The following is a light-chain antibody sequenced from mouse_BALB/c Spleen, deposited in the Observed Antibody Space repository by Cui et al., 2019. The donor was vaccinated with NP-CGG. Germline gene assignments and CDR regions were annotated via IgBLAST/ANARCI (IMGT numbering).Light chain of an antibody. V-gene: IGLV1*01. CDR1: TGAVTTSNY. Sequence: QAAVTQESALTTSPGETVTLTCRSSTGAVTTSNYANWVQEKPDRLFTGLIGGTKNRAPGVPARFSGSLIGDEAALTITGAQTEDEAIYFCALWYSNHWVFGGGTKLTVL. CDR3: ALWYSNHWV. J-gene: IGLJ1*01. CDR2: GTK.